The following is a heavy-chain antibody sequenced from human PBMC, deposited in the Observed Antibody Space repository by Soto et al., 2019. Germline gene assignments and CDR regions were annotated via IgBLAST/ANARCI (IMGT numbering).Heavy chain of an antibody. D-gene: IGHD2-15*01. CDR1: GFTFSSYA. CDR2: IIGSGSST. Sequence: EVQLLESGGGLVQPGGSLRLSCAASGFTFSSYAMGWVRQAPGKGLEWVSSIIGSGSSTYYADSVKGRFTISRDNSKNMLYLQMNSLRAEDTAVYYCARDLTRMSTVAREYWGQGTLVTVSS. J-gene: IGHJ4*02. CDR3: ARDLTRMSTVAREY. V-gene: IGHV3-23*01.